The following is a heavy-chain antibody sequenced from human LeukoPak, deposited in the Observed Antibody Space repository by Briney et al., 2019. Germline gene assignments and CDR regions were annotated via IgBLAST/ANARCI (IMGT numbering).Heavy chain of an antibody. V-gene: IGHV1-8*03. J-gene: IGHJ3*02. CDR3: ARGTGFGDAFDI. Sequence: GASVKVSCKASGYTFTSYDINWVRQATGQGLEWMGWMNPNSGNTGYAQKFQGRVTITRNTSISTAYMELSSLRSGDTAVYYCARGTGFGDAFDIWGQGTVVTVSS. D-gene: IGHD3-9*01. CDR2: MNPNSGNT. CDR1: GYTFTSYD.